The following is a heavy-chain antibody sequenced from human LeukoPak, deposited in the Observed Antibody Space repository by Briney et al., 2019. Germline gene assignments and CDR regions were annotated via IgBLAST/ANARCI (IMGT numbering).Heavy chain of an antibody. D-gene: IGHD3-9*01. CDR2: INPNSGGT. CDR3: ARESGYYDKTFDY. V-gene: IGHV1-2*06. J-gene: IGHJ4*02. Sequence: ASVKVSCKASGYTFTGHYMHWVRQAPGQGLEWMGRINPNSGGTNYAQKFQGRVTMTRDASISTAYMELSRLRSDDTAVYYCARESGYYDKTFDYWGQGTLVTVSS. CDR1: GYTFTGHY.